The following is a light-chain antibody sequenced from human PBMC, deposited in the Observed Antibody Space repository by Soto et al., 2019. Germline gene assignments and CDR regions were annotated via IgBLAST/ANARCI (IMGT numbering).Light chain of an antibody. CDR2: KAS. Sequence: DIHMTLSPFILSGSVRDRFAITFLARQTIDSWLVWYQRRPGKAPKLLIYKASTLKSGVPSSFSGSGSGTEFTLNISCLQPDDFAAYYCQHYNSYSGAFGQGTKVEI. CDR1: QTIDSW. V-gene: IGKV1-5*03. J-gene: IGKJ1*01. CDR3: QHYNSYSGA.